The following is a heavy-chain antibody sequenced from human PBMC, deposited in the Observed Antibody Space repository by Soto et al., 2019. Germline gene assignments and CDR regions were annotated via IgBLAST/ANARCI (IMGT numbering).Heavy chain of an antibody. Sequence: SETLSLTCAVSGGSISSGGYSWSWIRQPPGKGLEWIGYIYHSGSTYYNASLKSRVTISVDRFKNQFSLKLSSVTAADTAVYYCARGNYTYYDFWSGYPTNWAPPRDYYGMDVWGQGTTVTVSS. D-gene: IGHD3-3*01. CDR2: IYHSGST. CDR1: GGSISSGGYS. CDR3: ARGNYTYYDFWSGYPTNWAPPRDYYGMDV. J-gene: IGHJ6*02. V-gene: IGHV4-30-2*01.